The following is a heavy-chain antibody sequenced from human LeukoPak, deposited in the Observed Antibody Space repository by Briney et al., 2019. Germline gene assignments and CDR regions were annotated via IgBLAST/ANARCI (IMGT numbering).Heavy chain of an antibody. Sequence: SVKVSCKASGGTFSSCAISWVRQAPGQGLEWMGRIIPIFGTANYAQKFQGRVTITTDESTSTAYMELSSLRSEDTAVYYCARDYFDLDWLSFDYWGQGTLVTVSS. D-gene: IGHD3-9*01. V-gene: IGHV1-69*05. J-gene: IGHJ4*02. CDR2: IIPIFGTA. CDR3: ARDYFDLDWLSFDY. CDR1: GGTFSSCA.